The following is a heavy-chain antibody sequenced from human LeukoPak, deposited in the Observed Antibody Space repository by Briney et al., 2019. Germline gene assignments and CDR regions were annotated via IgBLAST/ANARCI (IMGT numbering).Heavy chain of an antibody. D-gene: IGHD4-17*01. J-gene: IGHJ5*02. Sequence: GGSLRLSCAASGFTFSDYYMSWIRQAPGNGLEWVSYVSSSGSTIYYADSVKGRFTISRDNAKNSLYLQMNSLRAEDTAVYYCARVPPMTTVTTDWFDPWGQGTLVTVSS. CDR3: ARVPPMTTVTTDWFDP. CDR1: GFTFSDYY. V-gene: IGHV3-11*04. CDR2: VSSSGSTI.